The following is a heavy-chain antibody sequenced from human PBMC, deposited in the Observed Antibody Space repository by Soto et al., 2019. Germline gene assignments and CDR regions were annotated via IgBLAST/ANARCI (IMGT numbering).Heavy chain of an antibody. CDR2: IVVGSGNT. J-gene: IGHJ4*02. D-gene: IGHD3-16*02. Sequence: QMQLVQSGPEVKKPGTSVKVSCKASGFTFTSSAVQWVRQARGQRVEWIGWIVVGSGNTNYAQKFQERVTITRDMSTSTAYMELSSLRSEDSAVYYCAAAYYDYVWGSYRNTPLDYWGQGTLVTVSS. CDR3: AAAYYDYVWGSYRNTPLDY. V-gene: IGHV1-58*01. CDR1: GFTFTSSA.